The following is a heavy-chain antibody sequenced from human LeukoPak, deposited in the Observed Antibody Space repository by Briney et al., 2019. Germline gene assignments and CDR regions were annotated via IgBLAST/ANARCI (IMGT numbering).Heavy chain of an antibody. CDR2: IYYSGST. Sequence: TSETLSLTCTVSGGSISSYYWSWIRQPPGKGLEWIGYIYYSGSTNYNPSLKSRVTISVDTSKNQFSLKLSSVTAADTAVYYCTRGSIAYYYMDVWGKGTTVTISS. CDR1: GGSISSYY. J-gene: IGHJ6*03. CDR3: TRGSIAYYYMDV. V-gene: IGHV4-59*01. D-gene: IGHD3-22*01.